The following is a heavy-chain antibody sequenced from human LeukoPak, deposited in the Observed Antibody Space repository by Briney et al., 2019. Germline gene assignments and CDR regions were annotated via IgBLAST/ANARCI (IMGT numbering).Heavy chain of an antibody. Sequence: GGSLRLSCAASGFTFSSYAMSWVRQAPGKGLEWVSAISGSGGSTYYADSVKGRFTISRDNSKNTLYLQMNSLRAEDTAVNYCAKDGMRLRFLEWLSFFDYWGQGTLVTVSS. D-gene: IGHD3-3*01. J-gene: IGHJ4*02. V-gene: IGHV3-23*01. CDR3: AKDGMRLRFLEWLSFFDY. CDR2: ISGSGGST. CDR1: GFTFSSYA.